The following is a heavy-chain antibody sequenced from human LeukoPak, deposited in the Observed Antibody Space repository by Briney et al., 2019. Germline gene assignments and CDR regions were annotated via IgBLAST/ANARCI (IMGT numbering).Heavy chain of an antibody. V-gene: IGHV3-33*01. J-gene: IGHJ4*02. CDR3: ARDYCRTTSCLES. CDR1: GFTFNSYG. CDR2: IWPDGSNK. D-gene: IGHD2-2*01. Sequence: PGGSLRLSCAASGFTFNSYGMFWVRQAPGKGLEWVAFIWPDGSNKLYGDSVKGRFTIPRDNSKNTVYLQMNSLRAEDTAVYYCARDYCRTTSCLESWGQGTLVTVSS.